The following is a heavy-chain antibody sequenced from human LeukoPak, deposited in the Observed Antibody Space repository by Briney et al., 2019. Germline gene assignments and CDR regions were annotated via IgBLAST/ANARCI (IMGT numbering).Heavy chain of an antibody. CDR2: IYYSGST. J-gene: IGHJ5*02. V-gene: IGHV4-31*03. Sequence: SQTLSLTCTVSGGSISSGGYYWSWIRQHPGKGLEWIGYIYYSGSTYYNPSLKSRVTISVDTSKNQFSLKLSSVTAADTAVYYCARGHSSATLSDSFWFDPWGQGTLVTVSS. D-gene: IGHD2-15*01. CDR1: GGSISSGGYY. CDR3: ARGHSSATLSDSFWFDP.